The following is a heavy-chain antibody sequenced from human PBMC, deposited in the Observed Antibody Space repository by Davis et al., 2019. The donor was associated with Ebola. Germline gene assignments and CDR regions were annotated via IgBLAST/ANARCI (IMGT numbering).Heavy chain of an antibody. Sequence: GGSLRLSCAASGFTFNNYWMSWVRQVPGRGLEWVANIQQDGGDKHYLESFKGRFTISRDNTKDLVFLELSSLRVEDTGVYYCARDLGLDFAVVTYFDYWGHGAPVTVSS. CDR2: IQQDGGDK. J-gene: IGHJ4*01. V-gene: IGHV3-7*01. CDR1: GFTFNNYW. D-gene: IGHD3-3*01. CDR3: ARDLGLDFAVVTYFDY.